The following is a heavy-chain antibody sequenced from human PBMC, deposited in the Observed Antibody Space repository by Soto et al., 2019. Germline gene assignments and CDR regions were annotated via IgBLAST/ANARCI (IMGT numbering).Heavy chain of an antibody. Sequence: QVHLVQSGAEVKKPGASVKVSCKASGYTFTSYGITWVRQAPGQGLEWMGWISAHNGNTDYAQKLQGRVIVTRDTPTSPAHMELRSLISDDTAVYYCARGRYGDYWGQGDLVTVSS. CDR3: ARGRYGDY. CDR2: ISAHNGNT. V-gene: IGHV1-18*01. CDR1: GYTFTSYG. D-gene: IGHD1-1*01. J-gene: IGHJ4*02.